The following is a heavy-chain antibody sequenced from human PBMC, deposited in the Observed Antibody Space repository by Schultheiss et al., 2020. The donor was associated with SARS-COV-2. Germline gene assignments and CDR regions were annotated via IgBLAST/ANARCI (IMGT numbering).Heavy chain of an antibody. Sequence: GESLKISCAASGFTVSSNYMSWVRQAPGKGLEWVSVIYSGGSTYYADSVKGRFTISRDNSKNTLYLQMNSLRAEDTAVYYCARAVWFDYWGQGTLVTVSS. CDR3: ARAVWFDY. CDR2: IYSGGST. D-gene: IGHD2-21*01. V-gene: IGHV3-53*01. CDR1: GFTVSSNY. J-gene: IGHJ4*02.